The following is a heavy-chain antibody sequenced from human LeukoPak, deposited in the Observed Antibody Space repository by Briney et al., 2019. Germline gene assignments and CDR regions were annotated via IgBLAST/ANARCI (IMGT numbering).Heavy chain of an antibody. CDR2: IYYSGST. V-gene: IGHV4-31*03. CDR3: ARAARLEIGY. J-gene: IGHJ4*02. D-gene: IGHD6-6*01. Sequence: SETLSLTCTVSGGSISSGGYYWRWIRQHPGKGLEWIGYIYYSGSTYYNPSLKSRVTISVDTSKNQFSLKLSSVTAADTAVYYCARAARLEIGYWGQGTLVTVSS. CDR1: GGSISSGGYY.